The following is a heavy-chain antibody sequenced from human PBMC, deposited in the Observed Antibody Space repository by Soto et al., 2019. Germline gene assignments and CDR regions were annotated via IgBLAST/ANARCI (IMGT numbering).Heavy chain of an antibody. CDR3: ARDLGYYDSSGHTGQYYFDY. V-gene: IGHV1-46*01. Sequence: QVQLVQSGAEVKKPGASVKVSCKASGYTFTSYYMHWVRQAPGQGLEWMGIINPSGGSTSYAQKFQGRVTMTTDTSTSTVYMELSSLRSEDTAVYYCARDLGYYDSSGHTGQYYFDYWGQGTLVTVSS. CDR1: GYTFTSYY. J-gene: IGHJ4*02. D-gene: IGHD3-22*01. CDR2: INPSGGST.